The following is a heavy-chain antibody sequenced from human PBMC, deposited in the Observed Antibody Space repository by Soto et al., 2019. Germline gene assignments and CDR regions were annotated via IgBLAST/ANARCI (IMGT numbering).Heavy chain of an antibody. Sequence: GGSLRLSCSASGFTFSSYAMHWVRQAPGKGLEYVSSISTNGGSTHYADSVKGRFTISRDNSKSTQYLQMSSLRADDTAVYYCVKGEYYYDSSGYYPFDYWGQGT. CDR2: ISTNGGST. CDR1: GFTFSSYA. V-gene: IGHV3-64D*06. CDR3: VKGEYYYDSSGYYPFDY. D-gene: IGHD3-22*01. J-gene: IGHJ4*02.